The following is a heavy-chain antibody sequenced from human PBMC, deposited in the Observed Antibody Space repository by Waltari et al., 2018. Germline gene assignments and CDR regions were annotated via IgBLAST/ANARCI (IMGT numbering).Heavy chain of an antibody. Sequence: QVQLQESGPGLVKPPDTLSLTCTVAGGSISSYYWSWDRQPPGKGLEWIGYIYYSGSTNYNPSLKSRGTISVDTSKNQFSLKLSSVTAADTAVYYCGGGAAGIDYWGQGTLVTVSS. CDR3: GGGAAGIDY. J-gene: IGHJ4*02. D-gene: IGHD6-13*01. V-gene: IGHV4-59*01. CDR2: IYYSGST. CDR1: GGSISSYY.